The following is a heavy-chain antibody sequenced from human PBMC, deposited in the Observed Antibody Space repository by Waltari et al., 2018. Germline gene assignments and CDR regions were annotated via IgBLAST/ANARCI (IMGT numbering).Heavy chain of an antibody. CDR2: ISSSCTSI. CDR1: GFTFTTYE. J-gene: IGHJ4*02. D-gene: IGHD1-20*01. V-gene: IGHV3-48*03. CDR3: ARAAITGTGFDF. Sequence: EMQLVESGGGLVQPGGSLRLSCAASGFTFTTYEMNWVRQAPGKGLEWISYISSSCTSIYYADSVKGRFTISRDNAQDSLYLQMNSLRAEDTAVYYCARAAITGTGFDFWGQGSLVTVSA.